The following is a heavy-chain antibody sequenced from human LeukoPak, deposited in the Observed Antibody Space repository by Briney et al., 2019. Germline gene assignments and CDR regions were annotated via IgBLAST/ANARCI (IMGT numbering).Heavy chain of an antibody. V-gene: IGHV4-34*01. J-gene: IGHJ5*02. CDR2: INHSGST. CDR3: ARGSGYDILTGYSPYNWFDP. Sequence: SETLSLTCAVYGGSFSGYYWSWIRQPPGKGLEWIGEINHSGSTNYNPSLKSRVTISVDMSKNQFSLKLSSVTAADTAVYYCARGSGYDILTGYSPYNWFDPWGQGTLVTVSS. CDR1: GGSFSGYY. D-gene: IGHD3-9*01.